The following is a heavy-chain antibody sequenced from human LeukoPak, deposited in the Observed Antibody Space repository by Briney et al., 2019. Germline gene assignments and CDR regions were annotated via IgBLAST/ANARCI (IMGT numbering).Heavy chain of an antibody. V-gene: IGHV4-39*01. Sequence: SETLSLTCTVSGGSISSSSYYWGWIRQPPGKGLEWVGSIYYSGSTYYNPSLKCRVTRSVSTSKKQFSLKLSSVTAAVTAVYCCARIRDILTGQADYWGQGTLVTVSS. D-gene: IGHD3-9*01. CDR3: ARIRDILTGQADY. J-gene: IGHJ4*02. CDR2: IYYSGST. CDR1: GGSISSSSYY.